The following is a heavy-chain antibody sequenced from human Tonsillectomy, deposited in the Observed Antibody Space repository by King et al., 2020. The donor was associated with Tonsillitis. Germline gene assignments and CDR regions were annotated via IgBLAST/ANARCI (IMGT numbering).Heavy chain of an antibody. V-gene: IGHV3-7*03. CDR2: IKQDGSEK. D-gene: IGHD6-19*01. CDR3: ARDRSGWSPLYYYGMDV. CDR1: RFTFSNYW. Sequence: EVQLVESGGGLVQPGGSLRLSCAASRFTFSNYWMSWVRQAPGKGLEWVANIKQDGSEKYYVDSVKGRFTISRDNAKNSLYLQMNSLRAEDTAVYYCARDRSGWSPLYYYGMDVWGQGTTVTVSS. J-gene: IGHJ6*02.